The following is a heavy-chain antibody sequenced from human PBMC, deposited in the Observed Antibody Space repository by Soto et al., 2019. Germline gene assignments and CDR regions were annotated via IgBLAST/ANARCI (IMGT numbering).Heavy chain of an antibody. CDR1: GYTFTDIY. J-gene: IGHJ4*02. CDR2: INPNSGDT. V-gene: IGHV1-2*02. CDR3: SRDVIEVAALDY. D-gene: IGHD6-19*01. Sequence: ASVKVSFKASGYTFTDIYMHWVRKAHGQGLEWLGWINPNSGDTVYPQKFRGRVTMNRXXXXXXAXLXLXRXTSNXTAVYYCSRDVIEVAALDYWGQGTPVTVSS.